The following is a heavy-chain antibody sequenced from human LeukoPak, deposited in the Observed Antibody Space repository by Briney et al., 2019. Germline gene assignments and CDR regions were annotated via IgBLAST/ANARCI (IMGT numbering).Heavy chain of an antibody. V-gene: IGHV3-30*02. Sequence: GGSLRLSCVASAFTFNRFAMHWVRQAPGKGLEWVGFIQYDGSTQSYTDSVKGRFTISRDNSKNTLYLQLNSLRTDDTAVYYCAKIAVSEPLDYWGQGTLVTVSS. J-gene: IGHJ4*02. CDR2: IQYDGSTQ. D-gene: IGHD6-19*01. CDR3: AKIAVSEPLDY. CDR1: AFTFNRFA.